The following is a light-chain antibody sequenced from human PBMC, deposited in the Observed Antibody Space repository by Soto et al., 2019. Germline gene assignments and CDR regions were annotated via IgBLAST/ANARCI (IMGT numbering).Light chain of an antibody. Sequence: DIQLTLSPSALFASVGDKVTITCRASQSISTRLAWYQQKPGKAPNLLMYKASSLESGVPSRFSGSGSGTEFTLTISSLQPDDFANYYCQQYNSYPLTFGGGTKV. CDR2: KAS. CDR1: QSISTR. CDR3: QQYNSYPLT. J-gene: IGKJ4*01. V-gene: IGKV1-5*03.